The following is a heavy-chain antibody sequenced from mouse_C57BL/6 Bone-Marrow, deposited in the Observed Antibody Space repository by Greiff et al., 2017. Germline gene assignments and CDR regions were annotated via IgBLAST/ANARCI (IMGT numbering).Heavy chain of an antibody. CDR2: IDPENGDT. D-gene: IGHD2-4*01. V-gene: IGHV14-4*01. CDR3: TTGIYYDYDEGDY. CDR1: GFNIKDDY. Sequence: VQLQQSGAELVRPGASVKLSCTASGFNIKDDYMHWVKQRPEQGLEWIGWIDPENGDTEYASKFQGKATITADTSSNTAYLQISSLTSEDTAVYYCTTGIYYDYDEGDYWGQGTTLTVSS. J-gene: IGHJ2*01.